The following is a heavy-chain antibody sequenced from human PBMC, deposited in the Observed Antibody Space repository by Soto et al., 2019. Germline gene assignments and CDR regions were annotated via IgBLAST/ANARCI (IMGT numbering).Heavy chain of an antibody. CDR2: ISGSGGST. V-gene: IGHV3-23*01. D-gene: IGHD5-12*01. J-gene: IGHJ3*02. Sequence: GGSLRLSCAASGFTFDDYAMHWVRQAPGKGLEWVSGISGSGGSTDYADSVKGRFTISRDNSKNTLYLQMNSLRAEDTAVYYCARTRDGYNPWDAFDIWGQGTMVTVSS. CDR1: GFTFDDYA. CDR3: ARTRDGYNPWDAFDI.